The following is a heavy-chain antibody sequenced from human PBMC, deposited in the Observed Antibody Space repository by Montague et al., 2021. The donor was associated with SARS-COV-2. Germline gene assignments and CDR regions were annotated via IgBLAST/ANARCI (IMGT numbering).Heavy chain of an antibody. J-gene: IGHJ4*02. Sequence: TLSLTCSVSGVSISSGAYYWSWIRQHPGKGLEWIGYIYYNGSTYYNPSLKSRVTIAVDTSKNHFSLKLSSVTAADTAVYYCARTDYYGRSGQMGFDYWGQGTQVTVSS. CDR2: IYYNGST. D-gene: IGHD3-22*01. CDR1: GVSISSGAYY. V-gene: IGHV4-31*03. CDR3: ARTDYYGRSGQMGFDY.